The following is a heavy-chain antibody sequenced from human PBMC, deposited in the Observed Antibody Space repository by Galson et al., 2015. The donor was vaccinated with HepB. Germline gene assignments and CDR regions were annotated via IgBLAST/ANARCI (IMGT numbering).Heavy chain of an antibody. CDR1: GFTFSTYA. D-gene: IGHD1-14*01. CDR3: AKPLGGGNGANRYFDY. J-gene: IGHJ4*02. V-gene: IGHV3-23*01. CDR2: ISGSDGCT. Sequence: SRRLSCAASGFTFSTYAMSWVRQAPGKGLEWVSAISGSDGCTYYGDSVKGRFPISSDHSKHTLYLQMNSLRAEDTAVYFCAKPLGGGNGANRYFDYWGQGTRVPVSS.